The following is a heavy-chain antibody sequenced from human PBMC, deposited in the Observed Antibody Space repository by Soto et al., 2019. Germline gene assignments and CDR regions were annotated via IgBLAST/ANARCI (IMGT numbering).Heavy chain of an antibody. Sequence: EVQLLESGGGLVQPGGSLRLSCAASGFTFSSYAMSWVRQAPGKGLEWVSAISGSGGSTYYADSVKGRFTISRDNSKNTLYLQMNSLRAEDTAVYYCPTYYYDSSGYYSFSWYFDLWGRGTLVTVSS. D-gene: IGHD3-22*01. CDR2: ISGSGGST. V-gene: IGHV3-23*01. J-gene: IGHJ2*01. CDR3: PTYYYDSSGYYSFSWYFDL. CDR1: GFTFSSYA.